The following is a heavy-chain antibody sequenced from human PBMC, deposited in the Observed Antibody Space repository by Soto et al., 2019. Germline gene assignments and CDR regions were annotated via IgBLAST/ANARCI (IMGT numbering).Heavy chain of an antibody. CDR2: ISGSGGST. CDR3: AKDLKSPVVYGNY. J-gene: IGHJ4*02. CDR1: GFTFSSYA. Sequence: GGSLRLSCAASGFTFSSYAVSWVRQAPGKGLEWVSAISGSGGSTYYADSVKGRFAISRDNSKNTLYLQMNSLRAEDTAVYYCAKDLKSPVVYGNYWGQGTLVTVSS. D-gene: IGHD2-8*02. V-gene: IGHV3-23*01.